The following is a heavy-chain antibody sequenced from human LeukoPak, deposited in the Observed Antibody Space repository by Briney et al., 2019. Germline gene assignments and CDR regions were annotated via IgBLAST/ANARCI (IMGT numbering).Heavy chain of an antibody. Sequence: GGSLRLSCAASGFTFSSYGMHWVRQAPGQGLEWVAVIWDDGSNKYYADSVKGRFTISRDNSKNTLYLQMNSLRAEDKAVYYCARADAVAGRRRVSTCYSYYGMDFWGQGTTVTVSS. CDR3: ARADAVAGRRRVSTCYSYYGMDF. D-gene: IGHD6-19*01. J-gene: IGHJ6*02. CDR1: GFTFSSYG. V-gene: IGHV3-33*01. CDR2: IWDDGSNK.